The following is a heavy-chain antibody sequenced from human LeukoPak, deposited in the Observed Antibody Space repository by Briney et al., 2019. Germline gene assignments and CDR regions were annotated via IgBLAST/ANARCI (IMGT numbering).Heavy chain of an antibody. V-gene: IGHV1-18*01. D-gene: IGHD6-19*01. CDR1: GYTFTRYG. CDR2: ISAYNGDT. Sequence: ASLKVSCKASGYTFTRYGITWVRHAPGQGLEWMGWISAYNGDTKYAQKLQGRVTMTTDTSTSTAYMELRSLRSDDTAVYYCARDPSNSSGWYIFFDFWGQGTLVAVSS. CDR3: ARDPSNSSGWYIFFDF. J-gene: IGHJ4*02.